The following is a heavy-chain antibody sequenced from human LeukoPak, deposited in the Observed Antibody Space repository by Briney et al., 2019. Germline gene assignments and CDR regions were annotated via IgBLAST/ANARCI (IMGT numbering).Heavy chain of an antibody. CDR2: IDPSDSYT. J-gene: IGHJ5*02. Sequence: LGESLKISCKGSGYSFTRYCISWVRQMPGKGQEWMGRIDPSDSYTNYSPSFQGHVTISADKSISTAYLQWSSLKASDTAMYYCARHDGWFDPWGQGTLVTVSS. D-gene: IGHD3-3*01. CDR1: GYSFTRYC. CDR3: ARHDGWFDP. V-gene: IGHV5-10-1*01.